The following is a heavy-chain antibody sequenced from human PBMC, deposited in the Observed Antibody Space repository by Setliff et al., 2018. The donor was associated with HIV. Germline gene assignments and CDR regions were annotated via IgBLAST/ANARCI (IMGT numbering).Heavy chain of an antibody. Sequence: ASVKVSCKASGYTFNDNYIHWVRQAPGQGLEWMGRISPDIGDTNYAQMFHGRVTMTRDTSISTAYMELSSLKSDDTAVYYCARGADHFDTSGYYSFFDPWGQGTLVTVAS. J-gene: IGHJ5*02. CDR2: ISPDIGDT. CDR1: GYTFNDNY. CDR3: ARGADHFDTSGYYSFFDP. D-gene: IGHD3-22*01. V-gene: IGHV1-2*06.